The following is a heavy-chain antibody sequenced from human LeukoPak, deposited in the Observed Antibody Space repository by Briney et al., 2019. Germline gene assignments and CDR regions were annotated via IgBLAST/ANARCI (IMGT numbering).Heavy chain of an antibody. D-gene: IGHD2-2*01. CDR3: ARALDSSSSRYQAFEY. CDR2: IKQDGSEK. CDR1: GFTFSNYW. Sequence: SGGSLRLSCAASGFTFSNYWMSWVRQAPGKGLEWVANIKQDGSEKYYVDSVKGRFTISRDNAKNSLYLQMNSLRAEDTAVYYCARALDSSSSRYQAFEYWGQGTLDTVSS. J-gene: IGHJ4*02. V-gene: IGHV3-7*01.